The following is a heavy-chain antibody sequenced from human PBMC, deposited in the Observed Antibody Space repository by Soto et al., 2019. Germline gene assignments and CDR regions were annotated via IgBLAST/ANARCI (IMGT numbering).Heavy chain of an antibody. CDR1: GYSIASGYY. Sequence: SETLSLTCAVSGYSIASGYYWAWIRQSPGKGLEWIGSIYHAGSVYYNPSLNSRVAVSLDTSKNHFSLKLTFVTAADTAVYYCARTFDYYGMDVWGQGTTVTVSS. CDR3: ARTFDYYGMDV. CDR2: IYHAGSV. V-gene: IGHV4-38-2*01. J-gene: IGHJ6*02.